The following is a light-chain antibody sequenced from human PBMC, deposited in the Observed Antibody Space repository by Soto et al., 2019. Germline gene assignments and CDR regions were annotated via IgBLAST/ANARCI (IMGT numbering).Light chain of an antibody. CDR1: QSVSSSY. V-gene: IGKV3-20*01. J-gene: IGKJ1*01. Sequence: EIVLTQSPGTLSLSPGERATLSCRASQSVSSSYLAWYQQKPGQAPRPLIYGASSRAIGIPDRFSGSGSGTDFTLTISRLEPEDVAVYFFHQYGSSPWTFGQGTKVEIK. CDR2: GAS. CDR3: HQYGSSPWT.